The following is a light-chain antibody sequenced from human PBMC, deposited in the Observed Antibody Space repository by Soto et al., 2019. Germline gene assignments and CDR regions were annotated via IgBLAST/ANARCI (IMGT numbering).Light chain of an antibody. CDR2: DAS. V-gene: IGKV1-27*01. CDR1: QGISNN. CDR3: QKYDSAPLT. Sequence: DIQMTQSPSSLSASVGDRVTIACRASQGISNNLAWYQQNVGKVPKLLIYDASTLQSGVPSRFSGSRSGTDFTLTISSLQAEDVATYYCQKYDSAPLTFGGGTKVEIK. J-gene: IGKJ4*01.